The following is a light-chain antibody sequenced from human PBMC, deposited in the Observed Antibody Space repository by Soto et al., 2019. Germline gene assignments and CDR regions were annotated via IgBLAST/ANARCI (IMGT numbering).Light chain of an antibody. CDR1: QRISGY. V-gene: IGKV3-11*01. J-gene: IGKJ1*01. Sequence: EIVLTQSPATLSLSPGEGATLSCRASQRISGYLGWYQQKPGQAPRLLIYDASNRATGIPVRFSGSGSGTDYTLTITNLEPEDFAIYYCQQRSNWPWTFGQGTKVDIK. CDR2: DAS. CDR3: QQRSNWPWT.